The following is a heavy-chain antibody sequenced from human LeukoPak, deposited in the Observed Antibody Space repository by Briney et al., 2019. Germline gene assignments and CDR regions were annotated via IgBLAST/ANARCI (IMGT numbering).Heavy chain of an antibody. CDR2: IYYSGST. V-gene: IGHV4-38-2*02. D-gene: IGHD1-26*01. CDR1: GYSISSGYY. J-gene: IGHJ4*02. CDR3: ARDGSGSYSPEVDY. Sequence: SETLSLTCTVSGYSISSGYYWGWIRQPPGKGLEWIGSIYYSGSTYYNPSLKSRVTISVDTSKNQFSLKLSSVTAADTAVYYCARDGSGSYSPEVDYWGQGTLVTVSS.